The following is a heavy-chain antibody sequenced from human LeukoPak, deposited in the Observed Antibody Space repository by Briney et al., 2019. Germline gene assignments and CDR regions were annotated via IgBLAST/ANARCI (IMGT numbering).Heavy chain of an antibody. Sequence: GGSLRLSCAASGFTFRSYAMTWVRQAPGKGLEWVSEISNIATINYADSVKGRFTMSRDNSKNTLYLQMNSLRAEDTAVYYCAKKGGHPTENYYMDVWGKGTTVTVSS. CDR1: GFTFRSYA. J-gene: IGHJ6*03. CDR3: AKKGGHPTENYYMDV. V-gene: IGHV3-23*01. CDR2: ISNIATI. D-gene: IGHD4-17*01.